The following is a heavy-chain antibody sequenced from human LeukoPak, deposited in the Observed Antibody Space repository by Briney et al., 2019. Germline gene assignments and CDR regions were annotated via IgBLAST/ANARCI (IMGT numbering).Heavy chain of an antibody. V-gene: IGHV1-46*01. J-gene: IGHJ5*02. CDR3: ARVSDETDRPESNWFDP. CDR2: INPSGGST. CDR1: GYTFTSYY. D-gene: IGHD1-14*01. Sequence: ASVKVSCKASGYTFTSYYMHWVRQAPGQGLEWMGIINPSGGSTSYAQKFQGSVTMTRDTSTSTVYMELSSLRSEDTAVYYCARVSDETDRPESNWFDPWGQGTLVTVSS.